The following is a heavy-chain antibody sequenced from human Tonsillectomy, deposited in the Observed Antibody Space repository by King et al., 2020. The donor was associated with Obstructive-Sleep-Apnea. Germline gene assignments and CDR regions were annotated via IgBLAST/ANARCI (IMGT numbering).Heavy chain of an antibody. CDR3: ARRXXAGCXDX. CDR2: MNPNSGNT. J-gene: IGHJ4*02. V-gene: IGHV1-8*02. Sequence: QLVQSGAEVKKPGASVKVSCKASGYTFSSYDINWVRQATGQGLEWMGWMNPNSGNTGFAQKFQGRVTMTRNTSMSTAYMELTSLSSEDTAVYYWARRXXAGCXDXWGQGTLVTVXS. CDR1: GYTFSSYD.